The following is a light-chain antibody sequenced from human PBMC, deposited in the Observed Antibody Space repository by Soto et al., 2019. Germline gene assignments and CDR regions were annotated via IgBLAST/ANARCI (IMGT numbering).Light chain of an antibody. CDR2: GTS. CDR3: QQYDVSPYS. CDR1: QFLFGTY. Sequence: IVLTQSPVALSLSPGERATLSCRASQFLFGTYLAWYQQKPGQAPRLLIYGTSTRAPGFPDRFSGSGSGTAFTLTISRLEPEDSAVYYCQQYDVSPYSFGQGTKLEIK. V-gene: IGKV3-20*01. J-gene: IGKJ2*03.